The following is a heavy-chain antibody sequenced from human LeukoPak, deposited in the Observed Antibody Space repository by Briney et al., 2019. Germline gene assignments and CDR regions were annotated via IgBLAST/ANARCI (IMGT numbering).Heavy chain of an antibody. CDR1: GFIVSSNY. J-gene: IGHJ4*02. V-gene: IGHV3-66*01. Sequence: PGGSLRLSCVASGFIVSSNYMSWVPQGPGKGLDWVSVIHVNGDTYYADSVKGRFTISRDNAKNSLYLQMNSLRDEDTAVYYCAGIRSGWYFEYWGQGTLVTVSS. CDR2: IHVNGDT. D-gene: IGHD6-19*01. CDR3: AGIRSGWYFEY.